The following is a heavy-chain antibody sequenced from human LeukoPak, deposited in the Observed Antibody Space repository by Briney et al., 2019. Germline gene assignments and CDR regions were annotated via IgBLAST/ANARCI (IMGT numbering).Heavy chain of an antibody. D-gene: IGHD6-19*01. CDR3: ARLVAGTYYFDY. V-gene: IGHV4-59*08. CDR2: IFHSGST. J-gene: IGHJ4*02. Sequence: SETLSLTCTVSGGSISNYYWGWIRQPPGKGLEWIGNIFHSGSTYYNPSLKSRVTISVDTSKNQFSLKLSSVTAADTAVYYCARLVAGTYYFDYWGQGTLVTVSS. CDR1: GGSISNYY.